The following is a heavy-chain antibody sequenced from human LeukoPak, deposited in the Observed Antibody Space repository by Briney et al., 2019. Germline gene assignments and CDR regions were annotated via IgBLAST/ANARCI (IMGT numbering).Heavy chain of an antibody. CDR3: AREGYYDTWT. D-gene: IGHD3-22*01. V-gene: IGHV3-7*03. CDR1: GFTFVGFW. J-gene: IGHJ5*02. CDR2: IKQDGSEK. Sequence: PGGSWGPSWEALGFTFVGFWLGWVGRVPGKGWRGVANIKQDGSEKYYVDSVKGRFTISRDNAKNSLYLQMNSLRAEDTAVYYCAREGYYDTWTWGQGTLVTVSS.